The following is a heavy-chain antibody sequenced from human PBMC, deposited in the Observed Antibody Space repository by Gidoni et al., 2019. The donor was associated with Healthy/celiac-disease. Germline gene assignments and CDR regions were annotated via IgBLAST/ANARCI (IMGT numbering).Heavy chain of an antibody. V-gene: IGHV3-11*06. CDR1: GFTFSDYY. CDR2: ISSSSSYT. D-gene: IGHD2-15*01. Sequence: QVQLVESGGGLVKPGGSLRLSCAASGFTFSDYYMSWIRQAPGKGLEGVSYISSSSSYTNYADSVKGRFTISRDNAKNSLYLQMNSLRAEDTAVYYCARARYCSGGSCYSGLFDYWGQGTLVTVSS. CDR3: ARARYCSGGSCYSGLFDY. J-gene: IGHJ4*02.